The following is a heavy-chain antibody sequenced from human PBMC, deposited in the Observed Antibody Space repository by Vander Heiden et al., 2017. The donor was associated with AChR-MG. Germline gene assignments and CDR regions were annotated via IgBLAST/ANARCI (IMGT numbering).Heavy chain of an antibody. D-gene: IGHD3-10*01. V-gene: IGHV3-9*01. J-gene: IGHJ5*02. CDR2: ISWNSGSI. CDR3: AKAYYYGSGSSFDP. Sequence: EVQLVESGGGLVQPGRSLRLSCAASGFTFDDYAMHWVRQAPGKGLEWVSGISWNSGSIGYADSVKGRFTISRDNAKNSLYLQMNSLRAEDTALYYCAKAYYYGSGSSFDPWGQGTLVTVSS. CDR1: GFTFDDYA.